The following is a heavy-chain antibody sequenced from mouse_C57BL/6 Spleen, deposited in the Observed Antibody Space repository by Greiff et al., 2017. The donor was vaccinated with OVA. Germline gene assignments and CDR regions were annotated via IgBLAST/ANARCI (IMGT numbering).Heavy chain of an antibody. D-gene: IGHD1-1*01. CDR1: GYAFSSSW. J-gene: IGHJ2*01. Sequence: VQLVESGPELVKPGASVKISCKASGYAFSSSWMNWVKQRPGKGLEWIGRIYPGDGDTNYNGKFKGKATLTADKSSSTAYMQLSSLTSEDSAVYFCARSGSNYLYYFDYWRQGTTLTVSS. CDR3: ARSGSNYLYYFDY. V-gene: IGHV1-82*01. CDR2: IYPGDGDT.